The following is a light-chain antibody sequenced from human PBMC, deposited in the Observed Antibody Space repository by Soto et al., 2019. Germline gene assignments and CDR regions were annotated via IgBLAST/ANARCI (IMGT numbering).Light chain of an antibody. CDR3: SSYTSSSTLLV. J-gene: IGLJ2*01. CDR2: EVS. Sequence: QSALTQPASVSGSPGQSITISCTGTSSDVGGYNYVSWYQRHPGKAPKLMIYEVSNRPSGVSNHFSGSKSGNTASLTISGLQAEDEADYYCSSYTSSSTLLVFGGGTKLTVL. CDR1: SSDVGGYNY. V-gene: IGLV2-14*01.